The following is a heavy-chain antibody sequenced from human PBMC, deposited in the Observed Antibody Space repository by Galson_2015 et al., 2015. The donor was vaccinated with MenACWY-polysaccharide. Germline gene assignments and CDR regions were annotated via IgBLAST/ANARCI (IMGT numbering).Heavy chain of an antibody. V-gene: IGHV1-8*01. D-gene: IGHD3-16*01. Sequence: CKASGYTFTSYDINWVRQATGQGLEWMGWMNPNSGNTGYAQKFQGRVTMTRNTSISTAYMELSSLRSEDTAVYYCARDSPSGDVWGLHYYYYYGMDVWGQGTTVTVSS. J-gene: IGHJ6*02. CDR3: ARDSPSGDVWGLHYYYYYGMDV. CDR2: MNPNSGNT. CDR1: GYTFTSYD.